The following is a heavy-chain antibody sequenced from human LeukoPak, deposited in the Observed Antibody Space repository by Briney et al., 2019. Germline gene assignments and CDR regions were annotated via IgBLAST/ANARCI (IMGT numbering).Heavy chain of an antibody. D-gene: IGHD6-19*01. Sequence: SQTLSLTCTVSGGSISSGGYYWSWIRQHPGKGLEWIGYIYYSGSRYYSPSLKSRVTISVDTSKNQFSLELTSVTAADTAVYYCVRSIAVAGRENFDLWGRGTLVTVSS. CDR2: IYYSGSR. J-gene: IGHJ2*01. V-gene: IGHV4-31*03. CDR3: VRSIAVAGRENFDL. CDR1: GGSISSGGYY.